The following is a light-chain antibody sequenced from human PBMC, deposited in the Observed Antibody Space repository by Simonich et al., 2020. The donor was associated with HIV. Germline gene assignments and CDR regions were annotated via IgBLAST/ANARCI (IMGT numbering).Light chain of an antibody. CDR1: QSVLSNSNNKNY. CDR3: QQYYSTPQT. V-gene: IGKV4-1*01. CDR2: WAS. Sequence: DIVLTQSPDSLAVSVGERATINYKSSQSVLSNSNNKNYLAWYQQKPGPTPNLLFYWASTRESGVPDRFSGSGSGTDLTLTINSLQAEDVAVYYCQQYYSTPQTFGQGTKVEIK. J-gene: IGKJ1*01.